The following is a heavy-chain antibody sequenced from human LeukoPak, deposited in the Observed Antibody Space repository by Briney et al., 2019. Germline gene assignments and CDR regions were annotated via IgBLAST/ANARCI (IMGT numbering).Heavy chain of an antibody. J-gene: IGHJ6*04. CDR2: MNSDGGST. V-gene: IGHV3-74*01. Sequence: PGGSLRLSCASSGFTFSNYWMRWVRQAPGKGLVWVSRMNSDGGSTSYADSVKGRFTISRDNAKNTLYLQMNSLRAEDTAVYYCARDRCSGTSCSLGFLDVWGKGTTVTVSS. D-gene: IGHD2-2*01. CDR1: GFTFSNYW. CDR3: ARDRCSGTSCSLGFLDV.